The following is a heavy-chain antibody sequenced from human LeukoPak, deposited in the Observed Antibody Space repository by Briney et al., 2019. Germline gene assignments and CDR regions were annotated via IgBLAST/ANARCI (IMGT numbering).Heavy chain of an antibody. Sequence: ASVKVSCKASGYTFTSYGISWVRQAPGQGLEWMGWISAYNGNTNYAQKLQGRVTMTTDTSTSTAYMELRSLRSDDTAVYYCARDADSSSWYRPTDNWFDPWGQRTLVTVSS. D-gene: IGHD6-13*01. CDR3: ARDADSSSWYRPTDNWFDP. CDR1: GYTFTSYG. V-gene: IGHV1-18*01. J-gene: IGHJ5*02. CDR2: ISAYNGNT.